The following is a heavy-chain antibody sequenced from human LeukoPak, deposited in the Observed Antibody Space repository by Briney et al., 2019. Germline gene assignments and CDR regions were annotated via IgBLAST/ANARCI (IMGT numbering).Heavy chain of an antibody. CDR3: AKDRKQWLVTDYYYYGMDV. CDR2: ISWNSGSI. CDR1: GFTFDDYA. J-gene: IGHJ6*02. D-gene: IGHD6-19*01. V-gene: IGHV3-9*01. Sequence: PGRSLRLSCAASGFTFDDYAMHWVRHAPGKGLEWVSGISWNSGSIGYADSVKGRFTISRDNAKNSLYLQMNSLRAEDTALYYCAKDRKQWLVTDYYYYGMDVWGQGTTVTVSS.